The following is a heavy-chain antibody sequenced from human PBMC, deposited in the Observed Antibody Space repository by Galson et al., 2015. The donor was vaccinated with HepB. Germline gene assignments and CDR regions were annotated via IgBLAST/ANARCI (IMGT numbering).Heavy chain of an antibody. CDR1: GDTVTSAD. CDR3: ARINSDYDFDD. Sequence: SVKVSCKASGDTVTSADIRWVRQAPGQGLEWMGGIIPTHDRRDYAQKFQDRVTITADEDTNTVYMELSSLKFDDTAMYYCARINSDYDFDDWGQGTLVTVSS. D-gene: IGHD5-12*01. V-gene: IGHV1-69*10. CDR2: IIPTHDRR. J-gene: IGHJ4*02.